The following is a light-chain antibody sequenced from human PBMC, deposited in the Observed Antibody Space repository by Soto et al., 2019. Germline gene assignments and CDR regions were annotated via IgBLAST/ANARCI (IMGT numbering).Light chain of an antibody. V-gene: IGKV1-9*01. CDR2: GAS. Sequence: DIQLTQSPSFLSASVGDRVTITCRASQGISNNLAWYQHNPGKHPKLLLYGASTLQSGVPSRFSGSGSGTEFTLTISSLQPEDFATYYCQQLNNYPRALTFGGGTKVEIK. CDR1: QGISNN. J-gene: IGKJ4*01. CDR3: QQLNNYPRALT.